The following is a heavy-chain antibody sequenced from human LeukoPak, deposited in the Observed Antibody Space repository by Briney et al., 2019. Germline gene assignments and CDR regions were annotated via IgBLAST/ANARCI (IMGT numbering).Heavy chain of an antibody. D-gene: IGHD3-22*01. CDR1: AFTFSNYG. CDR3: ANRSRHYDSSGYYYGRRLKDAFDI. CDR2: IRFDGTKK. Sequence: SGGSLRLSCAASAFTFSNYGMHWVRQAPGKGLEWVAFIRFDGTKKFYADSVKGRFTISRDNSKNTLYLQMNSLRAEDTAVYYCANRSRHYDSSGYYYGRRLKDAFDIWGQGTMVTVSS. J-gene: IGHJ3*02. V-gene: IGHV3-30*02.